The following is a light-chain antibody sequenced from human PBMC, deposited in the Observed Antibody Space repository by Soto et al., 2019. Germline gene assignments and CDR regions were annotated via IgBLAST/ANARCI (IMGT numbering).Light chain of an antibody. J-gene: IGLJ3*02. CDR1: SSNIGAGYD. V-gene: IGLV1-40*01. CDR3: QSYDSSLSGWV. CDR2: GNS. Sequence: QSVLTQPPSVSGAPGQRVTISCTGSSSNIGAGYDVHWYQQLPGTAPKLLIYGNSNRPSGVPDRFSGSKSGTSASLAITGIQVEDEADYYCQSYDSSLSGWVFGRGTKLTVL.